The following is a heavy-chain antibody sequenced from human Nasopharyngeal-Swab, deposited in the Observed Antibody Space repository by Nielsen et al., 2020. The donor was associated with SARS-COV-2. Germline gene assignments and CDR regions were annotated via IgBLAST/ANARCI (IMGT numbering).Heavy chain of an antibody. J-gene: IGHJ6*02. CDR2: IKQDGSEK. CDR1: GFTFSSYA. CDR3: ARDKGIDFWSGLGVSGMDV. D-gene: IGHD3-3*01. V-gene: IGHV3-7*03. Sequence: GGSLRLSCAASGFTFSSYAMHWVRQAPGKGLEWVANIKQDGSEKYYVDSVKGRFTISRDNAKNSLYLQMNSLRAEDTAVYYCARDKGIDFWSGLGVSGMDVWGQGTTVTVSS.